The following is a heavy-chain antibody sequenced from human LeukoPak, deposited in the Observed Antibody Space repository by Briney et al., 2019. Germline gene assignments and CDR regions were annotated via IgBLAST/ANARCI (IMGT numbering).Heavy chain of an antibody. Sequence: PGGSLRLSCAASGLTFSSYAMSWVRQAPGKGLEWVSAISGSGGSTYYADSVKGRFTISRDNSKNTLYLQMNSLRAEDTAVYYCAKDRCSGGSCYYFDYWGQGTLVTVSS. CDR2: ISGSGGST. CDR1: GLTFSSYA. J-gene: IGHJ4*02. D-gene: IGHD2-15*01. V-gene: IGHV3-23*01. CDR3: AKDRCSGGSCYYFDY.